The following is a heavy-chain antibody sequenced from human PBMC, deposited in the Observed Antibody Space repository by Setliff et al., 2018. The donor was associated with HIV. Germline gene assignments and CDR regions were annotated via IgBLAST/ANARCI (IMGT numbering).Heavy chain of an antibody. CDR1: GYTFSSYG. CDR2: ISAANGKK. V-gene: IGHV1-18*03. J-gene: IGHJ4*02. D-gene: IGHD3-10*01. Sequence: GASVKVSCKASGYTFSSYGISWVRQTPGQGLEWMGWISAANGKKYYAPKVHDRITLTLDISTTTAHLQFRSLRPDDMAVYCCAREVPSNTGSSYKQYWGQGTLVTVSS. CDR3: AREVPSNTGSSYKQY.